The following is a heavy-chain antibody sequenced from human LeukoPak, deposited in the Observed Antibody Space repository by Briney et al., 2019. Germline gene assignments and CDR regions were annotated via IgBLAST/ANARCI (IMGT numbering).Heavy chain of an antibody. Sequence: SQTLSLTCTVSGGSISSGGLYWSWIRQHPGKGLEWIGYINYSGNTYYNPSLKSRVTISVDTSKNQFSLKLSSVTAADTAVYYCARDEAIFGAGYYYGMDVWGQGTTVTVSS. CDR2: INYSGNT. V-gene: IGHV4-31*03. D-gene: IGHD3-3*01. J-gene: IGHJ6*02. CDR3: ARDEAIFGAGYYYGMDV. CDR1: GGSISSGGLY.